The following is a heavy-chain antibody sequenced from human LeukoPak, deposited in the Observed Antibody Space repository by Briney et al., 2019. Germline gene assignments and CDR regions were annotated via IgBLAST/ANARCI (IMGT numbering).Heavy chain of an antibody. J-gene: IGHJ5*02. CDR3: AREFPGYSSCWFDP. Sequence: SETLSLTCTVSGGSISSGSYYWSWIRQPAGKGLEWIGRIYTSGSTNYNPSLKSRVTISVDTSKNQFSLKLSSVTAADTAVYYCAREFPGYSSCWFDPWGQGTLVTVSS. CDR2: IYTSGST. D-gene: IGHD6-19*01. V-gene: IGHV4-61*02. CDR1: GGSISSGSYY.